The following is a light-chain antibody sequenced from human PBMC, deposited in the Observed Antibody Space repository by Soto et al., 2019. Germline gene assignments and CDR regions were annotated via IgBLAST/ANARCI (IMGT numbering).Light chain of an antibody. CDR1: SNDVGGYNL. V-gene: IGLV2-23*02. J-gene: IGLJ3*02. CDR3: CSHVGGSSPQWV. CDR2: EVN. Sequence: QSALTQPASVSGSPGQSITISCTGTSNDVGGYNLVSWFQQHPGKAPKLMISEVNKRPSGVSNRFSGSKSANTASLTISGLQAEDEADYYCCSHVGGSSPQWVFGGGTKVNVL.